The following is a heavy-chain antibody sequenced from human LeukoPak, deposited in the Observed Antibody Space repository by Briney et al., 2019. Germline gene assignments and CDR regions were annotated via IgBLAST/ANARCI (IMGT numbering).Heavy chain of an antibody. CDR3: AKGTAYYDSLFDY. D-gene: IGHD5-12*01. V-gene: IGHV3-23*01. J-gene: IGHJ4*02. CDR1: EFTFSSYA. Sequence: GGSLRLSCAASEFTFSSYAMNWLRQSPGKGLQWVSRISGTGGRTSYADSVKGRFTISRDNSKNTLFLQMNSLRPEDTAVYYCAKGTAYYDSLFDYWGQGTLVTVSS. CDR2: ISGTGGRT.